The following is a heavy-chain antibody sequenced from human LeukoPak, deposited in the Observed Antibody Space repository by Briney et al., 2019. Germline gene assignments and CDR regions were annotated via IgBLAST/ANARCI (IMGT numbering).Heavy chain of an antibody. CDR2: ISSSSSTL. Sequence: PGGSLRLSCEVSGLTFSSYSMNWVRQAPGKGLEWVSYISSSSSTLYYADSMKGRFTISRDNAKNSLYLQMDSLRPDDTAVYYCAKEGPPPEVVLRFLEWANYYMDVWGKGTMVSVSS. V-gene: IGHV3-48*04. D-gene: IGHD3-3*01. J-gene: IGHJ6*03. CDR1: GLTFSSYS. CDR3: AKEGPPPEVVLRFLEWANYYMDV.